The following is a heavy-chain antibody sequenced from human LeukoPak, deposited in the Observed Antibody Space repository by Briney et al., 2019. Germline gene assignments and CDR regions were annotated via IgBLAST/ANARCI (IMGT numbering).Heavy chain of an antibody. J-gene: IGHJ4*02. D-gene: IGHD3-10*01. CDR2: IYYSGST. CDR1: GGSISSSSYY. Sequence: SETLSLTCTVSGGSISSSSYYWGWIRQPPGKGLECIGSIYYSGSTYYNPSLKSRVTISVDTSKNQFSLKLSSVTAADTAVYYCARRSWRGATGDYFDYWGQGTLVTVSS. V-gene: IGHV4-39*07. CDR3: ARRSWRGATGDYFDY.